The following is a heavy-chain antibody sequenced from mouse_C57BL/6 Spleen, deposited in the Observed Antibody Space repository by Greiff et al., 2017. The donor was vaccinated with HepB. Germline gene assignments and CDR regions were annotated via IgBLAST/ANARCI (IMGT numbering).Heavy chain of an antibody. Sequence: EVQLQQSGPELVKPGASVKISCKASGYTFTDYYMNWVKQSHGKSLEWIGDINPNNGGTSYNQKFKGKATLTVDKSSSTAYMELRSLTSEDSAVYYRARRNKGGRAKDYWGQGNSGT. CDR2: INPNNGGT. CDR3: ARRNKGGRAKDY. D-gene: IGHD1-1*01. J-gene: IGHJ4*01. V-gene: IGHV1-26*01. CDR1: GYTFTDYY.